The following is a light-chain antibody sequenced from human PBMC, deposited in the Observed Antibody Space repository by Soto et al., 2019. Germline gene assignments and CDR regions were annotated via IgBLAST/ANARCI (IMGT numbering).Light chain of an antibody. CDR1: SSDVGNYNF. J-gene: IGLJ2*01. CDR3: SSYAGSIVV. CDR2: EVT. V-gene: IGLV2-8*01. Sequence: QPVLTQPPSASGSPGQSVTISCTGTSSDVGNYNFVSWYQQHPGKAPKLMIYEVTKRPSGVPDRFSGSKSGNTASLTVSGLQAEDEADSYCSSYAGSIVVFGGGTQLTVL.